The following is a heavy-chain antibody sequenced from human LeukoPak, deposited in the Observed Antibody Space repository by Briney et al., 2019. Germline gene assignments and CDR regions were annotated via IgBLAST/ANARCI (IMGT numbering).Heavy chain of an antibody. CDR3: ARDPGDRIFGVVMIRGAFDI. V-gene: IGHV4-38-2*02. D-gene: IGHD3-3*02. Sequence: SETLSLTCSVSGYSISSDDYWGWIRQPPGKGLEWIGSMYHGGTTYYNPSLKSRASISVDMSKNQFSLKLSSVTGADTAVYYCARDPGDRIFGVVMIRGAFDIWGQGAMVTVSS. CDR2: MYHGGTT. CDR1: GYSISSDDY. J-gene: IGHJ3*02.